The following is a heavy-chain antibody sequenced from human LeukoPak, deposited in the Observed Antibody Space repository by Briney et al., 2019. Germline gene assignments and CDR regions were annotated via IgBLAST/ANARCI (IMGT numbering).Heavy chain of an antibody. CDR3: ASENFYDSSGYDAFDI. J-gene: IGHJ3*02. Sequence: TGGSLRLPCAASGFTFIAYSMNWGRQSPAKGLEWVSSISSSSADRYYADSVDSRFTVSRDNATNSLSLKMTSLRAEDTAVYYCASENFYDSSGYDAFDIWGHGKMVTVSS. V-gene: IGHV3-21*01. CDR1: GFTFIAYS. CDR2: ISSSSADR. D-gene: IGHD3-22*01.